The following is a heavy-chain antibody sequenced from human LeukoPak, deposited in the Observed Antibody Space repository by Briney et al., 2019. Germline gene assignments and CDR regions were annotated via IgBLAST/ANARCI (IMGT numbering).Heavy chain of an antibody. CDR2: ISGSGGST. CDR3: ARKSASGNYPLDY. CDR1: GFTFSSYG. V-gene: IGHV3-23*01. D-gene: IGHD3-10*01. J-gene: IGHJ4*02. Sequence: GGTLRLSCAASGFTFSSYGMSWVRQAPGKGLEWVSAISGSGGSTYYADSVKGRFTISRDNAKNTVFLQMSSLRAEDTALYYCARKSASGNYPLDYWGQGTLVTVSS.